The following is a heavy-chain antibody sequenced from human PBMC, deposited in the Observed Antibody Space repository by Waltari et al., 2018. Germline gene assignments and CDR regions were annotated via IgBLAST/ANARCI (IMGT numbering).Heavy chain of an antibody. Sequence: EVQLLESGGGLVQPGGSLRLSCVASGFTFSSYVMSWVRQAPGKEVDWVSSCGGSVISRQYADSVEGRFIISRDNSKTTLYLQMNSLRGEDTAVYYCAKVKDGRVRSGPPRDSWGQGTLVTVSS. CDR1: GFTFSSYV. CDR2: CGGSVISR. J-gene: IGHJ4*02. V-gene: IGHV3-23*01. CDR3: AKVKDGRVRSGPPRDS. D-gene: IGHD3-3*01.